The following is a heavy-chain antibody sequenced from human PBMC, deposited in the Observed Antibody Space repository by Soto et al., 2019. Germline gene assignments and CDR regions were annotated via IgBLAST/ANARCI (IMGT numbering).Heavy chain of an antibody. CDR2: ISGSGGST. CDR1: GFTFSSYA. CDR3: AKQGYYDSSGYYYLWAFDI. D-gene: IGHD3-22*01. Sequence: EVQLLESGGGLVQPGGSLRLSCAASGFTFSSYAMSWVRQAPGKGLEWVSAISGSGGSTYYADSVKGRFTISRDNSKNTLYLQMNSLRAEDTAVYYCAKQGYYDSSGYYYLWAFDIWGQGTMVTVSS. J-gene: IGHJ3*02. V-gene: IGHV3-23*01.